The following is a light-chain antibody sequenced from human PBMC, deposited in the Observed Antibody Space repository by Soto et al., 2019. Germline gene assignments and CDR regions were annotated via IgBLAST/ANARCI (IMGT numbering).Light chain of an antibody. CDR3: PAWDDSLNGYV. CDR2: NNN. Sequence: QSVVTQPPSASGTPGQRVTISCSGSTSNIARNTVNWYQQLPGTAPKLLVYNNNQRPSGVPDRFSGSKSGTSASLAISGLQSEDEADYYCPAWDDSLNGYVFGTGTKLTVL. CDR1: TSNIARNT. V-gene: IGLV1-44*01. J-gene: IGLJ1*01.